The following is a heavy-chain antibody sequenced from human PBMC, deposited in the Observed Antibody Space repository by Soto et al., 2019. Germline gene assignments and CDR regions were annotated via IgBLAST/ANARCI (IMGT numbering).Heavy chain of an antibody. CDR2: ISTYSGDT. CDR1: GYSFFAYD. V-gene: IGHV1-18*01. CDR3: ARHHGPTTSENWFDP. Sequence: SVKGSGKAAGYSFFAYDISWVRRAPGQGLEWMGWISTYSGDTKYAQKFQGRVTMTTDTSTTTAYLELRSLRSDDTAVYYCARHHGPTTSENWFDPWGQGTLVTVSS. J-gene: IGHJ5*02. D-gene: IGHD5-12*01.